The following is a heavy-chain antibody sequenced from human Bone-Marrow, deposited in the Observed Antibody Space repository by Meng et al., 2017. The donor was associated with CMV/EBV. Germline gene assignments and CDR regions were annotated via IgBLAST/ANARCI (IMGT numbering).Heavy chain of an antibody. CDR2: IKSKTDGGTT. J-gene: IGHJ6*02. D-gene: IGHD3-16*02. CDR3: TTEGVIPDYYYGMDV. CDR1: GFTFSNAW. V-gene: IGHV3-15*01. Sequence: GESLKISCAASGFTFSNAWMSWVRQAPGKGLEWVGRIKSKTDGGTTDHAAPMKGRFTISRDDSKNTLYLQMNSLKTEDTAVYYCTTEGVIPDYYYGMDVWGQGTTVTVSS.